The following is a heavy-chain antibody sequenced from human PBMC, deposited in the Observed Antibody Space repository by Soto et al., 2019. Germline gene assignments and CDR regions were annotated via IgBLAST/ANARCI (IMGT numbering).Heavy chain of an antibody. V-gene: IGHV1-2*04. CDR1: GYTFTGSY. CDR3: ARGNFGYCSSTSCRPGNWFDP. CDR2: INPNSGGT. Sequence: ASVKVSCKASGYTFTGSYMHWVRQAPGQGLEWMGWINPNSGGTNYAQKFQGWVTMTRDTSISTAYMELSRLRSDDTAVYYCARGNFGYCSSTSCRPGNWFDPWGQGTLVTVSS. J-gene: IGHJ5*02. D-gene: IGHD2-2*03.